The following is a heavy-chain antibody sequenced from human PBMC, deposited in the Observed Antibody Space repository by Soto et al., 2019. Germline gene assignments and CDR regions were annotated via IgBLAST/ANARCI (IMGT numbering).Heavy chain of an antibody. CDR1: GFTFSSYA. CDR2: ISGSGGST. D-gene: IGHD3-10*01. CDR3: APRPSLWSGELLGWFDP. Sequence: GGSLRLSCAASGFTFSSYAMSWVRQAPGKGLEWVSAISGSGGSTYYADSVKGRFTISRDNSKNTLYLQMNSLRAEDTAVYYCAPRPSLWSGELLGWFDPWGQGTLVTVSS. J-gene: IGHJ5*02. V-gene: IGHV3-23*01.